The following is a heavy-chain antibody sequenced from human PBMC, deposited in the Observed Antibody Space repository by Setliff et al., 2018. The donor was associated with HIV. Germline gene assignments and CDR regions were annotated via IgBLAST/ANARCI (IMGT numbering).Heavy chain of an antibody. V-gene: IGHV4-59*01. CDR1: GDDINRDF. CDR3: ARSTPSVGYISEH. D-gene: IGHD5-12*01. J-gene: IGHJ4*02. Sequence: SETLSLTCSVSGDDINRDFWTWMRQPPGKGLEWIGYVQYVGPANYNPSLQSRPTLSIDTSKNQFSLKLISVTAADAAVYYCARSTPSVGYISEHWGQGTLVTVSS. CDR2: VQYVGPA.